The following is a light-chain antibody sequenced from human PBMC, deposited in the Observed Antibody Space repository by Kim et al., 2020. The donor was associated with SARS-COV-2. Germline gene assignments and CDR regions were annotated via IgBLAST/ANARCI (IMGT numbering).Light chain of an antibody. Sequence: QSALTQPPSASGSPGQSVTISCTGTSSDVGGYNFVSWYQQHPGKAPKLVIYEVSKRPSGVPDRFSGSKSGNTASLTVSGLQSEDEADYYCSSYAGENHWVFGGGTKLTVL. CDR3: SSYAGENHWV. V-gene: IGLV2-8*01. CDR1: SSDVGGYNF. CDR2: EVS. J-gene: IGLJ3*02.